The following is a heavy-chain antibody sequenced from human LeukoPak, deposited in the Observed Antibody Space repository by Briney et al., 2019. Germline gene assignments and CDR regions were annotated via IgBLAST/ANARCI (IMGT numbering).Heavy chain of an antibody. CDR3: ARHSGGYDLDY. V-gene: IGHV5-10-1*01. Sequence: GESLKISCKGSGYNFTSYWITWVRQMPGKGLEWMGRIDPSDSYTNYSPSFQGHVTISVDKSSSTAYLQWSSLKASDTAMYYCARHSGGYDLDYWGQGTLVTVSA. CDR1: GYNFTSYW. J-gene: IGHJ4*02. D-gene: IGHD5-12*01. CDR2: IDPSDSYT.